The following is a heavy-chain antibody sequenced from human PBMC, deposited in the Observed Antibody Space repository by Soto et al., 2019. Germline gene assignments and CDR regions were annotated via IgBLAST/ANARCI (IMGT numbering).Heavy chain of an antibody. V-gene: IGHV1-58*01. J-gene: IGHJ4*02. D-gene: IGHD5-12*01. CDR1: GFTFTSSA. CDR3: ARELYSGYDDDY. CDR2: IVVGSGNT. Sequence: PVKVSCKASGFTFTSSAVQRVLQARGQRLEWIGWIVVGSGNTNYAQKFQERVTITRDMSTSTAYMELSSLRSEDTAVYYCARELYSGYDDDYSGQGTLVTVSS.